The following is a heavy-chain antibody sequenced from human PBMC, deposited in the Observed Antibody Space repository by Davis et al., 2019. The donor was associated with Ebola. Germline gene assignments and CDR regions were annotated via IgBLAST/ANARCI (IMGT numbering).Heavy chain of an antibody. D-gene: IGHD2-15*01. V-gene: IGHV3-9*01. Sequence: GGSLRLSCAASGFTFDDYAMHWVRQPPGKGLEWVSGISWNSGRIDYADSVKGRFTISRDNAKNSLYLQMNSLRAEDTAVYYCAKPGYCSGGSCYPWGQGTLVTVSS. CDR3: AKPGYCSGGSCYP. CDR1: GFTFDDYA. J-gene: IGHJ5*02. CDR2: ISWNSGRI.